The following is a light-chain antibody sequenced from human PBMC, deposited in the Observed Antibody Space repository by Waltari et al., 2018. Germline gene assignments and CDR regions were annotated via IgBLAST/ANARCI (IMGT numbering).Light chain of an antibody. CDR2: AAS. Sequence: DIQMTPSPSSLSASVGNTVTITCRATQAISTSLAWYPQNPGKDPKLLLYAASTLDRWVPSRFSGSGSGTEFTLTISSLQSEDFATYYCQQYSSFPPLTFGGGTKVEIK. J-gene: IGKJ4*01. V-gene: IGKV1-NL1*01. CDR3: QQYSSFPPLT. CDR1: QAISTS.